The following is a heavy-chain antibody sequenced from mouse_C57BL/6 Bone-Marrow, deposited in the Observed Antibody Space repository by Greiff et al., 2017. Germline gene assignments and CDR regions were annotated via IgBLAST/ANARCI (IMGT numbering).Heavy chain of an antibody. Sequence: EVKLVESGGGLVQPKGSLKLSCAASGFSFNTYAMNWVRQAPGKGLEWVARIRSKSNNYATYYADSVKDRFTISREDSESMLYLQMNNLKTEDTAMYYCVRHSWFAYWGQGTLVTVSA. CDR1: GFSFNTYA. CDR2: IRSKSNNYAT. J-gene: IGHJ3*01. V-gene: IGHV10-1*01. CDR3: VRHSWFAY.